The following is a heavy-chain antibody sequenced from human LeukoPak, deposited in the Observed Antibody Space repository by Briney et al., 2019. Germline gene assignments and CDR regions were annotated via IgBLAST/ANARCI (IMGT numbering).Heavy chain of an antibody. V-gene: IGHV3-66*01. Sequence: PGGSLRLSCAASRSTVSSNYMSWVRQAPGKGLEWVSFIYSSGSTYYADSVRGRFTISRDNSNNTLYLQMNSLRVEDTAVYYCARGRFGLSLDYWGQGTLVTVSS. CDR3: ARGRFGLSLDY. D-gene: IGHD3-16*01. J-gene: IGHJ4*02. CDR2: IYSSGST. CDR1: RSTVSSNY.